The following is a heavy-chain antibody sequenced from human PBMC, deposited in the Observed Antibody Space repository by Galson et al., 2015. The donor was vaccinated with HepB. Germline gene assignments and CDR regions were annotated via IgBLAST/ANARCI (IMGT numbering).Heavy chain of an antibody. CDR1: GGSVSSGSYY. CDR3: ARGGVRGVIGGYYYYGMDV. Sequence: QVQLQESGPGLVKPSETLSLTCTVSGGSVSSGSYYWSWIRQPPGKGLEWIGYIYYSGSTNYNPSLKSRVTISVDTSKNQFSLKLSSVTAADTAVYYCARGGVRGVIGGYYYYGMDVWGQGTTVTVSS. CDR2: IYYSGST. D-gene: IGHD3-10*01. V-gene: IGHV4-61*01. J-gene: IGHJ6*02.